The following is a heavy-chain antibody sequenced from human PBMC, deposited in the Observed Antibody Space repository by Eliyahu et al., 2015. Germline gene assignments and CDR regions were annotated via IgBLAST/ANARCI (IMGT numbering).Heavy chain of an antibody. J-gene: IGHJ4*02. Sequence: QVQLVESGGDVVQPGRSLRLSCAASGFTINNYVMHWVRQPPGKGLEWVAVLWYDGSTTXXAESVKGRFXISRDGSKNTLLLQMNTLRVEDTAVYYCVREXRDGFEDSWGQGTLVTVSA. D-gene: IGHD5-24*01. CDR2: LWYDGSTT. CDR3: VREXRDGFEDS. V-gene: IGHV3-33*01. CDR1: GFTINNYV.